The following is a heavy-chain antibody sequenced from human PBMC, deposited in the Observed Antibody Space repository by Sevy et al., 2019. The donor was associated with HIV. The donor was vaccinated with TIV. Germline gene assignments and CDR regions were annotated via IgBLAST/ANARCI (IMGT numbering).Heavy chain of an antibody. CDR3: AREGAGRFDY. Sequence: GGSLRLSCAASGFTFIGYWMSWVRQAPGKGLQWVANIKQDGSKNEFVDSVKGRFTISRDNPKNSLYLQMNSLRAEDTAVYYCAREGAGRFDYWGQGTLVTVSS. V-gene: IGHV3-7*01. CDR1: GFTFIGYW. J-gene: IGHJ4*02. CDR2: IKQDGSKN.